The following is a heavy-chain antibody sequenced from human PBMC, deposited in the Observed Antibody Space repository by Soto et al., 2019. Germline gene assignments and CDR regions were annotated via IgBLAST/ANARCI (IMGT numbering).Heavy chain of an antibody. D-gene: IGHD3-22*01. CDR1: GFTFSTYS. CDR3: ARAEYYDSRGYYYIETDAFDI. V-gene: IGHV3-21*01. Sequence: PGGSLRLSCAASGFTFSTYSMNWVRQAPGKGLEWVSSISSSSSYIYYADSLKGRFTISRDNAKNSLYLQMNSLRAEDTAVYYCARAEYYDSRGYYYIETDAFDIWGQGTMVTVSS. J-gene: IGHJ3*02. CDR2: ISSSSSYI.